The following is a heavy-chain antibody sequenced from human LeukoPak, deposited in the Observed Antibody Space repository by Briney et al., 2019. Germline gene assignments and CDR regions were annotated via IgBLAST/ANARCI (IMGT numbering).Heavy chain of an antibody. CDR3: ARGSYGDYGLELDY. CDR1: GGSISSYY. V-gene: IGHV4-59*01. D-gene: IGHD4-17*01. CDR2: IYYSGST. J-gene: IGHJ4*02. Sequence: SETLSLTCTVSGGSISSYYWSWLRQPPGKGLEWLGYIYYSGSTNYNPSLKSRVTISVDTSKNQFSLKLSSVTAADTAVYYCARGSYGDYGLELDYWGQGTLVTVSS.